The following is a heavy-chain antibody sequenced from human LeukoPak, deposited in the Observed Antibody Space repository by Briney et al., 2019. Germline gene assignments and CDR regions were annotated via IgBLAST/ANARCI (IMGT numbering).Heavy chain of an antibody. Sequence: GGSLRLSCAASGITFSSYWMSWVRQAPGKGLEWVANIKQDGSEKYYVDSVKGRFTISRDNAKNSLYLQMNSLRPEDTAVYYCARAQVGAPTDLWGQGTLVTVSS. J-gene: IGHJ5*02. CDR3: ARAQVGAPTDL. D-gene: IGHD1-26*01. V-gene: IGHV3-7*01. CDR1: GITFSSYW. CDR2: IKQDGSEK.